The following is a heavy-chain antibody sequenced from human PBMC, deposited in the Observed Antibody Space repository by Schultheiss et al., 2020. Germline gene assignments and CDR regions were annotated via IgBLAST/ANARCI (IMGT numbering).Heavy chain of an antibody. V-gene: IGHV4-59*01. CDR1: GGSISSYY. J-gene: IGHJ4*02. CDR3: ARYYYDSSGFDY. Sequence: SETLSLTCTVSGGSISSYYWSWIRQPPGKGLEWIGYIYYSGSTNYNPSLKSRVTISVDTSKNQFSLKLSSVTAADTAVYYCARYYYDSSGFDYWGQGTLVNVSS. CDR2: IYYSGST. D-gene: IGHD3-22*01.